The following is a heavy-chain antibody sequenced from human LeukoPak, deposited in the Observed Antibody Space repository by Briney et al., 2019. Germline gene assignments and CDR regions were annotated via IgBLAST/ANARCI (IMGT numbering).Heavy chain of an antibody. D-gene: IGHD4-11*01. V-gene: IGHV1-69*04. CDR1: GGTFSSYA. CDR3: ARASTVAYNWFDP. J-gene: IGHJ5*02. CDR2: IIPTLGIA. Sequence: ASVKVSCKASGGTFSSYAISWVRQAPGQGLEWMGRIIPTLGIANYAQKFQGRVTITADKSTSTAYMELSSLRSEDTAVYYCARASTVAYNWFDPWGQGTLVTVSS.